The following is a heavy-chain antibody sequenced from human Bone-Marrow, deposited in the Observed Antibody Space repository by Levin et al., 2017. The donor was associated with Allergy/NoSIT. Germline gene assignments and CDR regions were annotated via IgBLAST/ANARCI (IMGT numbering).Heavy chain of an antibody. V-gene: IGHV3-43D*04. CDR2: ISWDGGST. Sequence: GESLKISCAASGFTFDDYAMHWVRQAPGKGLEWVSLISWDGGSTYYADSVKGRFTISRDNSKNSLYLQMNSLRAEDTALYYCAKDATVTTYTYYYYYMDVWGKGTTVTVSS. J-gene: IGHJ6*03. D-gene: IGHD4-11*01. CDR3: AKDATVTTYTYYYYYMDV. CDR1: GFTFDDYA.